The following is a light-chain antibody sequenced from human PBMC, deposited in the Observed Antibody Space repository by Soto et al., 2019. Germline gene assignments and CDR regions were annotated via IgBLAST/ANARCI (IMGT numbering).Light chain of an antibody. CDR2: NTS. V-gene: IGLV7-43*01. CDR1: TGAVTSGYY. J-gene: IGLJ3*02. Sequence: QAVVTQEPSLTVSPGGTVTLTCASSTGAVTSGYYPNWFQQKPGQAPRALIFNTSNKHSWTPARFSGSLLGGKAALTLSGVQPEDEGDYYCLLYYGGAQVFGGGTKLTVL. CDR3: LLYYGGAQV.